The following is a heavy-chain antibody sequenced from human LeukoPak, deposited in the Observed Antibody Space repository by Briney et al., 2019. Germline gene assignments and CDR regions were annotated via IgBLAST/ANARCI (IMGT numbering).Heavy chain of an antibody. J-gene: IGHJ4*02. CDR2: IYHSGST. D-gene: IGHD1-26*01. Sequence: PSETLSLTCAVSGYPISSGYYWGWIRQPPGKGLEWIGSIYHSGSTYYNPSLKSRVTISVDTSKNQFSLKLSSVTAADTAVYYCASISRWELTFDYWGQGTLVTVSS. CDR1: GYPISSGYY. CDR3: ASISRWELTFDY. V-gene: IGHV4-38-2*01.